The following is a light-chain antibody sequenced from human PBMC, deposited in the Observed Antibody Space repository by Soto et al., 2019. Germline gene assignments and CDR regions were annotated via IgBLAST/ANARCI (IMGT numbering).Light chain of an antibody. CDR1: QSVSSY. J-gene: IGKJ2*01. Sequence: EIVLTQSPATLSLSPGERATLSCRASQSVSSYLAWYQQKPGQAPRLLIYYASNRATGIPARFSGSGSGTDFTLTISSLEPEDLALSYCQQRSNWLYTFGQGTKLEIQ. CDR3: QQRSNWLYT. CDR2: YAS. V-gene: IGKV3-11*01.